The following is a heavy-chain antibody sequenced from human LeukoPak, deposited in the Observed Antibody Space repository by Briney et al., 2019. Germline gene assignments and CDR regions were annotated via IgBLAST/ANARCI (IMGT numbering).Heavy chain of an antibody. CDR3: VSLWFGQLSVNNNYYMDA. Sequence: GGSLRLSCAASGFIVRSTYMSWVRQAPGKGLEWLSVIYSDGTTYYADSVKGRFSISRDNGKDMLYLQMNSLRVEDTAVYYCVSLWFGQLSVNNNYYMDAWGKGTTVTVSS. J-gene: IGHJ6*03. D-gene: IGHD3-10*01. CDR2: IYSDGTT. CDR1: GFIVRSTY. V-gene: IGHV3-53*01.